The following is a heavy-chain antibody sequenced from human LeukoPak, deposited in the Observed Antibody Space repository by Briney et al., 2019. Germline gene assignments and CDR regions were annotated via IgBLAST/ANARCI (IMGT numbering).Heavy chain of an antibody. Sequence: GRSLRLSCAASGFTFSSYGMHWVRQAPGKGLEWVAVIWYDGSNKYYADSVKGRFTISRDNSKNTLYLQMNSLRAEDTAVYYCARDLYSSPAYYFDYWGREPWSPSPQ. V-gene: IGHV3-33*01. D-gene: IGHD6-13*01. CDR3: ARDLYSSPAYYFDY. CDR2: IWYDGSNK. CDR1: GFTFSSYG. J-gene: IGHJ4*02.